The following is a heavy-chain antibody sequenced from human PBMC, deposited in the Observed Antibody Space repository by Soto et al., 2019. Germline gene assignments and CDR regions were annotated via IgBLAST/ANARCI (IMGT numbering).Heavy chain of an antibody. J-gene: IGHJ5*02. Sequence: SETLCVTCTVSGGSISSSSYYWGWIRQPPGKGLEWIGSIYYSGSTLYNPSLESRVTISVDTSKNQFTLNLRSLTAADTAVYYGVRRYGLGSQHWVEPWGKGTLVTVS. V-gene: IGHV4-39*01. CDR1: GGSISSSSYY. CDR2: IYYSGST. D-gene: IGHD3-10*01. CDR3: VRRYGLGSQHWVEP.